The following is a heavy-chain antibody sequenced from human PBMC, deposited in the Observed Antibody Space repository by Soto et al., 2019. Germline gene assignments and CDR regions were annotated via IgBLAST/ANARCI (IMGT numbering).Heavy chain of an antibody. CDR2: IYYSGST. CDR3: ARGDIVVDRDFDY. Sequence: QVQLQESGPGLVKPSQTLSLTCTVSGGSISSGGYYWSWIRQHPGKGLEWIGYIYYSGSTYYNPSVNSRVTISVDTSKDQFSLKLSSVTAANTAVDYCARGDIVVDRDFDYWGQGTLVTVSS. J-gene: IGHJ4*02. D-gene: IGHD2-2*01. CDR1: GGSISSGGYY. V-gene: IGHV4-31*03.